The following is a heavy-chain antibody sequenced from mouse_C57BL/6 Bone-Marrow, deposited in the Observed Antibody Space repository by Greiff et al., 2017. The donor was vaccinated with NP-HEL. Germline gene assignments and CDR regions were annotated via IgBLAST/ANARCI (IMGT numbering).Heavy chain of an antibody. Sequence: QVQLQQSGPELVKPGASVKISCKASGYAFSSSWMNWVKQRPGKGLEWIGRIYPGDGDTNYNGKFKGKATLTADKSSSTAYMQLSSLTSEDSAVYFCAKEPHYYGSSGDYWGQGTTLTVSS. V-gene: IGHV1-82*01. D-gene: IGHD1-1*01. J-gene: IGHJ2*01. CDR2: IYPGDGDT. CDR1: GYAFSSSW. CDR3: AKEPHYYGSSGDY.